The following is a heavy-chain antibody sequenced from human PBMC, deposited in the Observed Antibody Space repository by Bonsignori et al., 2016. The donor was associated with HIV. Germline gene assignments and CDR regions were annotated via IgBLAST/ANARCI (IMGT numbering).Heavy chain of an antibody. CDR1: GYPFDNFY. D-gene: IGHD6-19*01. CDR3: AKSGGRGWYWVN. V-gene: IGHV1-46*03. J-gene: IGHJ4*02. CDR2: INPDDGSIDGAT. Sequence: QVQLVQSGPEVKKPGASVKVSCKASGYPFDNFYIHWVRQAPGKGLEWMGVINPDDGSIDGATSYAEKFESRVTLTRDRSTKTVYMELTSLTSEDTAVYFCAKSGGRGWYWVNWGQGTPGHRRL.